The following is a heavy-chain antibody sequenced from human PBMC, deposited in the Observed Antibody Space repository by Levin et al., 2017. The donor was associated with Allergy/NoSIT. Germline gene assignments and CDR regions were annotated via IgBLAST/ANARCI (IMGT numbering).Heavy chain of an antibody. CDR3: ARDWKLKATNIYYFDY. D-gene: IGHD1-1*01. CDR2: IWYDGSNQ. V-gene: IGHV3-33*01. Sequence: GESLKISCAASGFTFSSHGLHWVRQVPGKGLEWVAGIWYDGSNQDYADSVKGRFTISRDNSRDTLALQMNSLRAEDTAVYSCARDWKLKATNIYYFDYWGQGTPVTVSS. J-gene: IGHJ4*02. CDR1: GFTFSSHG.